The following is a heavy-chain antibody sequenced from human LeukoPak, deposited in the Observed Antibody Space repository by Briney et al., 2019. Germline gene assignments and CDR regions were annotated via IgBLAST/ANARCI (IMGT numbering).Heavy chain of an antibody. CDR2: INPNSGGT. V-gene: IGHV1-2*02. D-gene: IGHD3-3*01. J-gene: IGHJ4*02. CDR1: CYTLTELS. CDR3: ASDITIFGVVIHPPGPTDY. Sequence: ASVKVSCKVSCYTLTELSMHWVRQAPGKGLEWMGWINPNSGGTNYAQKFQGRVTMTRDTSISTAYMELSRLRSDDTAVYYCASDITIFGVVIHPPGPTDYWGQGTLVTVSS.